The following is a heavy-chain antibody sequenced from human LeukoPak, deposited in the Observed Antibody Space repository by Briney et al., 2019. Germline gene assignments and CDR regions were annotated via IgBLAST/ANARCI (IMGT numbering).Heavy chain of an antibody. D-gene: IGHD1-14*01. J-gene: IGHJ4*02. V-gene: IGHV4-4*07. CDR1: GGSISSYH. Sequence: TPWETLSLTCTVPGGSISSYHGSSSRQPAGKGLEWIGRIYTYRSTNSNPSLKSRVTLSVDTSKNRFSLKLSSVPAADTAVYYCARAGADGKDYWGQGTLVTVSS. CDR3: ARAGADGKDY. CDR2: IYTYRST.